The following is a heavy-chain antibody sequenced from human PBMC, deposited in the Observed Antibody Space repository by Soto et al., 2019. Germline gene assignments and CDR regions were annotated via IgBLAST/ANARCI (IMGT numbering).Heavy chain of an antibody. V-gene: IGHV1-3*01. CDR2: INAGNGNT. J-gene: IGHJ4*02. CDR1: GYTFTSYA. Sequence: QVQLVQSGAEVKKPGASVKVSCKASGYTFTSYAMHWVRQAPGQRLEWMGWINAGNGNTKYSQQFQRRVTITRDTSASTAYMELSSLRSEDTAVYYCARSIVVVTAADYWGQGTLVTVSS. CDR3: ARSIVVVTAADY. D-gene: IGHD2-21*02.